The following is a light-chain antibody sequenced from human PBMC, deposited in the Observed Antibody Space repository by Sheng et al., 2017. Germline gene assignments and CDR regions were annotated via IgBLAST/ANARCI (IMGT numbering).Light chain of an antibody. CDR3: QQRSNWPPLT. Sequence: EIVMTQSPATLSASPGERVVLSCRASQIVSTNLAWYQQKPGQAPRLLIYGASTRATGIPVRFSGRGSGTEFTLTISSLQSEDFAVYYCQQRSNWPPLTFGGGTKVEI. J-gene: IGKJ4*01. CDR2: GAS. V-gene: IGKV3-15*01. CDR1: QIVSTN.